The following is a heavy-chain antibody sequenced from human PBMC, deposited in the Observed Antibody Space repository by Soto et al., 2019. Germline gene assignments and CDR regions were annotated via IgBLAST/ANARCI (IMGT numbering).Heavy chain of an antibody. J-gene: IGHJ4*02. CDR3: ARDGRRAPLGSGNYYDY. CDR2: IIPIFGTT. D-gene: IGHD3-10*01. V-gene: IGHV1-69*13. Sequence: SVNVSCKASGGTFNTYTINWVRLAPGQGLEWMGGIIPIFGTTNYAQRFQGRITITADESTSTANMELSSLGSDDTAVYYCARDGRRAPLGSGNYYDYWGQGTQVTF. CDR1: GGTFNTYT.